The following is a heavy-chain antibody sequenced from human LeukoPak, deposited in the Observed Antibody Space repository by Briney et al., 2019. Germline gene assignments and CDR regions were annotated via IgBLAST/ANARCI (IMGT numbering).Heavy chain of an antibody. Sequence: GGSLRLSCAASGFTFSSYWMHWVRQAPGKGLVWVSRINTDGSSTTYADSVKGRFTISRDNVKNTLYLQMNSLRAEDTAVYYCARREGCCKGGTCYLDFWGQGTLVTVSS. CDR1: GFTFSSYW. V-gene: IGHV3-74*01. CDR2: INTDGSST. J-gene: IGHJ4*02. D-gene: IGHD2-15*01. CDR3: ARREGCCKGGTCYLDF.